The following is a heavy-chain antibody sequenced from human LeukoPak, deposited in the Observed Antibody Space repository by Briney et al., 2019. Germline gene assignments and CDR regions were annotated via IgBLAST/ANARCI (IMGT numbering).Heavy chain of an antibody. CDR1: GYTFSGHY. CDR2: INPNSYGT. V-gene: IGHV1-2*02. Sequence: ASVKVSCKASGYTFSGHYIHWVQQAPGQGLEWMGWINPNSYGTNYAQKFQGRITMTRDTSISTAYMELRRPRSDDTAVYYCARDRAVAGTNVDAFDFWGQGTMVTVSS. J-gene: IGHJ3*01. D-gene: IGHD6-19*01. CDR3: ARDRAVAGTNVDAFDF.